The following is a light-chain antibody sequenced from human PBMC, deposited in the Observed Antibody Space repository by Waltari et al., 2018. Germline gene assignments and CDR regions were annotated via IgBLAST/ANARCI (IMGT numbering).Light chain of an antibody. CDR1: SSDVGGFKY. Sequence: QSALTQPDSVSGSPGPSITISCTATSSDVGGFKYVSWYQQYPGKAPKVIIYDVSSRPSGVSNRFSGSKSGNSASLTISGLQAEDETDYYCSAFSSSTTGIFGGGTRVTVL. CDR3: SAFSSSTTGI. CDR2: DVS. V-gene: IGLV2-14*01. J-gene: IGLJ2*01.